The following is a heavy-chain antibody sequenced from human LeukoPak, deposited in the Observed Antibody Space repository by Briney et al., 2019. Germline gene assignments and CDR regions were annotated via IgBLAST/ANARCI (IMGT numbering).Heavy chain of an antibody. V-gene: IGHV1-18*01. J-gene: IGHJ5*02. CDR1: GYTFTSYG. CDR2: ISAYNGNT. Sequence: GASVKVSCKASGYTFTSYGISWVRQAPGQGLEWMGWISAYNGNTNYAQKLQGRVTMTTDTSTSTAYMELSSLRSEDTAVYYCARESTVVSLYYNWFDPWGQGTLVTVSS. CDR3: ARESTVVSLYYNWFDP. D-gene: IGHD4-23*01.